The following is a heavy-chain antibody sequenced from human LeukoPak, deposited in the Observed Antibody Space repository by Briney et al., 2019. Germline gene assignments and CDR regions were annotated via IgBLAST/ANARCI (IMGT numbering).Heavy chain of an antibody. CDR2: ISYDGSNK. CDR1: GFTFSSYG. CDR3: AKDWGTYCGPFDY. J-gene: IGHJ4*02. V-gene: IGHV3-30*18. D-gene: IGHD3-16*01. Sequence: PGRSLRLSCAASGFTFSSYGMHWVRQAPGKGLEWVAVISYDGSNKYYADSVKGRFTISRDNSKNTLYLQMNSLRAEDTAVYYCAKDWGTYCGPFDYWGQGTLVTVSS.